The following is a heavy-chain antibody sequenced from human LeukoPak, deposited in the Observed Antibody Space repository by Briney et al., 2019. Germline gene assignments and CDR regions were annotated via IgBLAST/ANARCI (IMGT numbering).Heavy chain of an antibody. CDR3: ARGTYYYDSSGQNEYFQH. V-gene: IGHV1-2*02. Sequence: ASVKVSCKASGYTFTGYYMHWVRQAPGQGLEWMGWINPNSGGTNYAQKFQGRVTMTRDTSISTAYMELSRLRSDDTAVYYCARGTYYYDSSGQNEYFQHWGQGTLVTVSS. D-gene: IGHD3-22*01. J-gene: IGHJ1*01. CDR2: INPNSGGT. CDR1: GYTFTGYY.